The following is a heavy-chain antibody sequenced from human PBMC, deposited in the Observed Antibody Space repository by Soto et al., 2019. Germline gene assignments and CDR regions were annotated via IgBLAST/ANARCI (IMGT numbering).Heavy chain of an antibody. J-gene: IGHJ5*02. CDR2: TYYRSKWYN. Sequence: SQSLSLTCAISGDSVSSNSAAWKWIRQSPSRGLEWLGRTYYRSKWYNDYAVSVKSRITINPDTSKNQFSLQLNSVTPEDTAVYYCAREVTSVGGEEAWFDPWGQGXLVTVYS. D-gene: IGHD5-18*01. CDR1: GDSVSSNSAA. V-gene: IGHV6-1*01. CDR3: AREVTSVGGEEAWFDP.